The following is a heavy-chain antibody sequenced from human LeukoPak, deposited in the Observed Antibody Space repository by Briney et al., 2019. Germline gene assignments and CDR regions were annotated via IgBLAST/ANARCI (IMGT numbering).Heavy chain of an antibody. CDR3: AKVAGIQLQYYYGMDV. J-gene: IGHJ6*02. CDR2: ISYDGSNK. CDR1: GFTFSSYG. D-gene: IGHD5-18*01. V-gene: IGHV3-30*18. Sequence: GRSLRLSCAASGFTFSSYGMHWVRQAPGKGLEWVAVISYDGSNKYYADSVKGRFTISRDNSKNTLYLQMNSLRAEDTAVYYCAKVAGIQLQYYYGMDVWGQGTTVTVSS.